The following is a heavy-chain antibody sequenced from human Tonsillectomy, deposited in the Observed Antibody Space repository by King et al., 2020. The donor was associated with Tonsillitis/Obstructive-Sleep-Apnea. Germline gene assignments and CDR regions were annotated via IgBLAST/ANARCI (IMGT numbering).Heavy chain of an antibody. J-gene: IGHJ4*02. Sequence: QLVPSGGGVVQPGRSLRLSCAASGFTFSSYGMHWVRQAPGKGLEWVAVISYDGSNKYYADSVKGRFTISRDNSKNTLYLQMNSLRAEDTAVYYCAKDTAMVLWGQGTLVTVSS. CDR3: AKDTAMVL. CDR2: ISYDGSNK. D-gene: IGHD5-18*01. CDR1: GFTFSSYG. V-gene: IGHV3-30*18.